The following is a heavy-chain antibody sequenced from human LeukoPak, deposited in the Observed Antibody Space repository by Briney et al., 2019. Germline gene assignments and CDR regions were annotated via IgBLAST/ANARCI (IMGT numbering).Heavy chain of an antibody. V-gene: IGHV4-59*01. D-gene: IGHD3-10*01. CDR1: GASINNFY. J-gene: IGHJ4*02. CDR3: ATSSSGSYYNFDS. CDR2: IYHTGSK. Sequence: SETLSLTCFVSGASINNFYWTWIRQPPGKGLEWIGFIYHTGSKSYNPSVESRVTLSLDTSKNQFSLKLTCVTAADTAVYYCATSSSGSYYNFDSWGQGTLVTVSS.